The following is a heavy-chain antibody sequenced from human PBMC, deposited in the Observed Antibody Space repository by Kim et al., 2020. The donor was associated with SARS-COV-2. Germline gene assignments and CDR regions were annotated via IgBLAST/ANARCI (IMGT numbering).Heavy chain of an antibody. CDR1: GFTFSSYS. CDR3: ARDSDIAVAGTRYYFVY. D-gene: IGHD6-19*01. CDR2: IWNDGSNI. J-gene: IGHJ4*01. Sequence: GGSLRLSCAASGFTFSSYSMHWVRQAPGKGLEWVAVIWNDGSNIYYADSVKGRFTISRDNSKNMLYLQMNSLRAEDTAVYYCARDSDIAVAGTRYYFVY. V-gene: IGHV3-33*01.